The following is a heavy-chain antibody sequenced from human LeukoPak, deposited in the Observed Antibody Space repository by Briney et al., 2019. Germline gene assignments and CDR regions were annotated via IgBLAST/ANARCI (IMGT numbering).Heavy chain of an antibody. J-gene: IGHJ4*02. D-gene: IGHD4-17*01. V-gene: IGHV4-39*01. CDR1: GGSISSSSYY. CDR3: ARRDYARDY. Sequence: AETLSLTCTVSGGSISSSSYYWGWIRQPPGKGLEWIGSIYYSGSTYYNPSLKRRVTISVDTSKNQFSLKLSSVTAADTAVYYCARRDYARDYWGQGTLVTVSS. CDR2: IYYSGST.